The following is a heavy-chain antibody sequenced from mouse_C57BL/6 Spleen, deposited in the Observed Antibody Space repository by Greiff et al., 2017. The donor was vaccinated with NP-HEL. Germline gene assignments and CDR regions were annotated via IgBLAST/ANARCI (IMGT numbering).Heavy chain of an antibody. CDR2: IHPNSGST. CDR1: GYTFTSYW. J-gene: IGHJ2*01. D-gene: IGHD1-1*01. CDR3: ARGGITTVVADY. Sequence: QVQLKESGAELVKPGASVKLSCKASGYTFTSYWMHWVKQRPGQGLEWIGMIHPNSGSTNYNEKFKSKATLTVDKSSSTAYMQLSSLTSEDSAVYYCARGGITTVVADYWGQGTTLTVSS. V-gene: IGHV1-64*01.